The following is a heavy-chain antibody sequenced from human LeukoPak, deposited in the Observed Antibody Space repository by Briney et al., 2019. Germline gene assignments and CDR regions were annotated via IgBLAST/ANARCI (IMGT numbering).Heavy chain of an antibody. J-gene: IGHJ4*02. CDR1: GFTFSSYG. Sequence: GGSLRLSCAASGFTFSSYGMHWVRQAPGKGLEWVAFIRYDGSNKYYADSVKGRFTISRDNSKNMLYLQMNSLRAEDTAVYYCAKNSYSSSWPDYWGQGTLVTVSS. V-gene: IGHV3-30*02. CDR3: AKNSYSSSWPDY. D-gene: IGHD6-13*01. CDR2: IRYDGSNK.